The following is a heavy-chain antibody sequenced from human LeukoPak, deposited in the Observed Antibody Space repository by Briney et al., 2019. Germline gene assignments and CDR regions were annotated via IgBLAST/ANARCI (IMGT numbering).Heavy chain of an antibody. CDR1: GFTFDSFA. V-gene: IGHV3-23*01. CDR3: AKRPTTVTTFGRDY. D-gene: IGHD4-17*01. CDR2: ISGSGAST. J-gene: IGHJ4*02. Sequence: GGSLRLSRAPSGFTFDSFAMSWVRQAPGKGREWLSAISGSGASTYYGDSVKGRFTISRDNSGDTLYLQMDSLRAEDTAVYYCAKRPTTVTTFGRDYWGQGTLVTVSS.